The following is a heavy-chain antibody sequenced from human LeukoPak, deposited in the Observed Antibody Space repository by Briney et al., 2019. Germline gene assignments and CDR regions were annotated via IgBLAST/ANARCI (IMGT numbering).Heavy chain of an antibody. J-gene: IGHJ4*02. Sequence: SETLSLTCTVSGGSISSSSYFWGWLRHPPGKGLEWIGSIYYTGNTYYNPSLKSRVTMSLDTSKNQFSLKLSSVTTADTAVYYCARHYGSGSFYSPFDNWGQGTLVTVSS. CDR3: ARHYGSGSFYSPFDN. D-gene: IGHD3-10*01. V-gene: IGHV4-39*07. CDR2: IYYTGNT. CDR1: GGSISSSSYF.